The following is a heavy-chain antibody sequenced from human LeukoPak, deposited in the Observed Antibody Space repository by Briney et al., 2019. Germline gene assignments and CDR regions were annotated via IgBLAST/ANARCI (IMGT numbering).Heavy chain of an antibody. CDR1: GFTVSSYY. Sequence: GGSLRLSCAASGFTVSSYYMSWVRQAPGKGLEWVSGISDSGGKTDSADSVKGRFTISRDNSKGKVYLQMNSLRAEDTAVYYCVARAGGFRHFDYWGQGTLVTVSS. CDR3: VARAGGFRHFDY. J-gene: IGHJ4*02. D-gene: IGHD3-10*01. V-gene: IGHV3-23*01. CDR2: ISDSGGKT.